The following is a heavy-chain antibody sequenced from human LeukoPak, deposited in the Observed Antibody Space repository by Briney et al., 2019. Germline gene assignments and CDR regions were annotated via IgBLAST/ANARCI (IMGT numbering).Heavy chain of an antibody. CDR2: ISYDGSNK. Sequence: GSLRLSCAASGFTFSSYGMHWVRQAPGKGLEWVAVISYDGSNKYYADSVKGRFTISRDNSKNTLYLQMNGLRPEDTAVYYCARDWGYGSGTYCPYWGQGALVTVSS. V-gene: IGHV3-30*03. D-gene: IGHD3-10*01. J-gene: IGHJ4*02. CDR1: GFTFSSYG. CDR3: ARDWGYGSGTYCPY.